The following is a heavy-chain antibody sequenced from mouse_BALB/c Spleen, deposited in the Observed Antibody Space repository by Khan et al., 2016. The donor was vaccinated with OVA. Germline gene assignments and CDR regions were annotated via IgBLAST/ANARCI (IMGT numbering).Heavy chain of an antibody. CDR2: ISSGGDYT. V-gene: IGHV5-6*01. D-gene: IGHD4-1*01. J-gene: IGHJ3*01. Sequence: EVELVESGGDLVKPGGSLKLSCAASGFSFSSYSMSWVRQTPDKRLEWVATISSGGDYTYYPDIVKGRFTISRDNAKNTLYLHMSSLKSEDTAMYYCASHLTGSFAYWGQGTLVTVSA. CDR3: ASHLTGSFAY. CDR1: GFSFSSYS.